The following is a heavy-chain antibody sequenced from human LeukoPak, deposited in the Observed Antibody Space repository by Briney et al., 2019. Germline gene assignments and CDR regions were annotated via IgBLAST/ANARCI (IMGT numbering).Heavy chain of an antibody. V-gene: IGHV1-2*02. CDR2: INPNSGGT. CDR3: ATGGYPHYYYGMDV. D-gene: IGHD3-22*01. J-gene: IGHJ6*02. Sequence: GASVKVSCKASGYTFTGYYMHWVRQAPGQGLEWMGWINPNSGGTNYAQRFQGRVTMTRDTSISTAYMELSRLRSDDTAVYYCATGGYPHYYYGMDVWGQGTTVTVSS. CDR1: GYTFTGYY.